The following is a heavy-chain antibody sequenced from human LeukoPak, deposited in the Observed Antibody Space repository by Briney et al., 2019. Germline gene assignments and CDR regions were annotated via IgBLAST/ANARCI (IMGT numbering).Heavy chain of an antibody. J-gene: IGHJ5*02. CDR1: GLTVTNAW. D-gene: IGHD2-21*01. CDR2: IASKTDGGAT. V-gene: IGHV3-15*07. CDR3: TTDDSDWFDP. Sequence: PGGSLRLSCSASGLTVTNAWMNWVRQAPGEGLDWVGRIASKTDGGATDYAAPVKGRFTISRDDSKNTLYLQMNSLKTEDTAVYYCTTDDSDWFDPWGQGTLVTVSS.